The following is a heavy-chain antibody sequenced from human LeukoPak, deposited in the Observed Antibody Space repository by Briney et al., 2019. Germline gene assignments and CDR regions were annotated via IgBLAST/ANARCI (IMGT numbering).Heavy chain of an antibody. J-gene: IGHJ6*02. D-gene: IGHD4-11*01. CDR2: INPSGGST. CDR3: AREMGGTTVTTLGYYYYGMDV. CDR1: GYTFTSYY. V-gene: IGHV1-46*01. Sequence: GASVKVSCKASGYTFTSYYMHWVRQAPGQGLEWMGIINPSGGSTSYAQKFQGRVTMTRDTSTSTVYMELSSLRSEDTAVYYCAREMGGTTVTTLGYYYYGMDVWGQGTTVTVSS.